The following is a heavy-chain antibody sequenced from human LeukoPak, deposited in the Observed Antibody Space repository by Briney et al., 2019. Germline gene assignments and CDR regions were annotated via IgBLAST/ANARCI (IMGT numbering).Heavy chain of an antibody. CDR1: GFTFSSYA. D-gene: IGHD4-11*01. CDR2: ISGSGRST. V-gene: IGHV3-23*01. Sequence: GSLSLSCAASGFTFSSYAMSWVRQAPGKGLEWVSAISGSGRSTYYSDSVKGRFTISRDNSKNTLYLQMNSLRAEDTAVYYCAKDIPTVTRRFDYWGQGTLVTVSS. CDR3: AKDIPTVTRRFDY. J-gene: IGHJ4*02.